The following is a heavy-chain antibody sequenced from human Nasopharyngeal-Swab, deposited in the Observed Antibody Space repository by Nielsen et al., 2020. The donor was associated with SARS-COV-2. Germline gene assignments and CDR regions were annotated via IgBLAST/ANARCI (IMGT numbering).Heavy chain of an antibody. D-gene: IGHD3-3*01. J-gene: IGHJ5*02. Sequence: WIRQPPGKGLEWIGRIYTSGSTNYNPSLKSRVTISVDTSKNQFSLKLSSVTAADTAVYYCARSYDFWGGYHYNWFDPWGQGTLVTVSS. CDR3: ARSYDFWGGYHYNWFDP. CDR2: IYTSGST. V-gene: IGHV4-61*02.